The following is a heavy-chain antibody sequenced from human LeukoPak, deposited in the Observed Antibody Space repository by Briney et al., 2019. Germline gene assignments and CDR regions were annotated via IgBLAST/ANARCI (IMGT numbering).Heavy chain of an antibody. J-gene: IGHJ4*02. V-gene: IGHV4-34*01. D-gene: IGHD3-16*02. CDR1: GGSFSGYY. CDR3: ARKMLGYRYFDY. Sequence: SETLSLTGAVYGGSFSGYYWSWIRQPPGKGLEWIGEINHSGSTNYNPSLKSRVTISVDTSKNQFSLKLSSVTAADTAVYYCARKMLGYRYFDYWGQGTLVTVSS. CDR2: INHSGST.